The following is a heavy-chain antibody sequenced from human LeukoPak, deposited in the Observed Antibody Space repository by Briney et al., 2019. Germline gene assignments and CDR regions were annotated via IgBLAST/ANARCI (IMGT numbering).Heavy chain of an antibody. Sequence: ASVKVSCKASGYTFTGYYMHWVRQAPGQGLERMGRINPNSGGTNYAQKFQGRVTMTRDTSISTAYMELSRLRSDDTAVYYCARPFYGDYDNWFDPWGQGTLVTVSS. V-gene: IGHV1-2*06. CDR2: INPNSGGT. CDR1: GYTFTGYY. CDR3: ARPFYGDYDNWFDP. J-gene: IGHJ5*02. D-gene: IGHD4-17*01.